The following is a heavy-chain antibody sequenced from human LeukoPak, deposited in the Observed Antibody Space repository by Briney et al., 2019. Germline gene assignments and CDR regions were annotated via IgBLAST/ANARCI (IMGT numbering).Heavy chain of an antibody. Sequence: SETLSLTCAVYSGSLSGHFWSWIRQPPGKGLEWIGEINSGGRTNYSPSLETRVRLSVDTSKNQFSLKLDSVTAADTAVYYCARGKQLPVRGPLDQWGQGTLVTVSS. D-gene: IGHD6-19*01. CDR3: ARGKQLPVRGPLDQ. J-gene: IGHJ4*02. V-gene: IGHV4-34*01. CDR2: INSGGRT. CDR1: SGSLSGHF.